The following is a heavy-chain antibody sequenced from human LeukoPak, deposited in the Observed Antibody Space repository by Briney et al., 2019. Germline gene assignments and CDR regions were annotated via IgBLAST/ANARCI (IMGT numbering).Heavy chain of an antibody. V-gene: IGHV1-2*02. Sequence: ASVRVSCKASGYIFTDHFFHWVRQAPGQGLEWMGWIRPTDGATKVAQKFQGRVTLTRDTSISTVYMEMSGLRFDDTAMYYCARGRYRYSYDHWGQGTLVTVSS. CDR2: IRPTDGAT. J-gene: IGHJ5*02. CDR1: GYIFTDHF. CDR3: ARGRYRYSYDH. D-gene: IGHD1-26*01.